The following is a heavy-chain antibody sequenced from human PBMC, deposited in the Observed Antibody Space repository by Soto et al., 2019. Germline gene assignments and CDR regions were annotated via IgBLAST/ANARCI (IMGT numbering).Heavy chain of an antibody. V-gene: IGHV3-23*01. CDR3: AKLRSFGADDYFDY. D-gene: IGHD3-3*01. CDR1: GFTFSSYA. Sequence: RSLSYAASGFTFSSYAMSWVRQAPGKGLEWVSAISGSGGSTYYADSVKGRFTISRDNSKNTLYLQMNSLRAEDTVVYYCAKLRSFGADDYFDYRGPGTLVTVSS. J-gene: IGHJ4*02. CDR2: ISGSGGST.